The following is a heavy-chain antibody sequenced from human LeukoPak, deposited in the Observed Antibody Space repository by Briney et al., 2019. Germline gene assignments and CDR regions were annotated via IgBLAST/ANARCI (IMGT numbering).Heavy chain of an antibody. D-gene: IGHD6-19*01. Sequence: SETLSLTCTVSGASLSSHYWSWLRQPPGEGLEWIGYMSYSGSTTSNLSLKSRVTISVDTSKNQFSLNLTSVTAADTAVYYCARIPGPGTDWFDPWGQGTLVTVSS. J-gene: IGHJ5*02. CDR3: ARIPGPGTDWFDP. CDR2: MSYSGST. CDR1: GASLSSHY. V-gene: IGHV4-59*11.